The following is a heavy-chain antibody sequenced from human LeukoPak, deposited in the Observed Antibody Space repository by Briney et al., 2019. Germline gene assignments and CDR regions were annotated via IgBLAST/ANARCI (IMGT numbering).Heavy chain of an antibody. CDR3: ARATSESSWFDP. V-gene: IGHV3-33*01. CDR1: GFTFNNFG. CDR2: VWYDGSNK. J-gene: IGHJ5*02. D-gene: IGHD1-26*01. Sequence: GGSLRLSCAASGFTFNNFGMHWVRQAPGKGLEWVAVVWYDGSNKYYADSVKGRFTISRDNSKNTLYLQMNSLRVEDTAVYHCARATSESSWFDPWGQGTLVTVSS.